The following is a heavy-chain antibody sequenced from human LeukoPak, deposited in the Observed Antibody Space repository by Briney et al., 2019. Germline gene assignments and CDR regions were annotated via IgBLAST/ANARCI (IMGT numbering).Heavy chain of an antibody. CDR3: VKDRRDYGVEFDY. J-gene: IGHJ4*02. Sequence: GGSLRLSCAASGFTFDDYAMHWVRQAPGKGLEWVSLISGDGGSTYYADSVKGRFTISRDNSKNSLYLQMNSLRTEDTALYYCVKDRRDYGVEFDYWGQGTLVTVYS. CDR1: GFTFDDYA. D-gene: IGHD4-17*01. CDR2: ISGDGGST. V-gene: IGHV3-43*02.